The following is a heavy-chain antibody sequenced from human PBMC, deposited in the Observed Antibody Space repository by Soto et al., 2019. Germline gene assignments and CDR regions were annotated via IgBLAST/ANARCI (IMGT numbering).Heavy chain of an antibody. V-gene: IGHV4-31*03. CDR2: TYYSGTS. D-gene: IGHD5-18*01. CDR1: GGSISSGGYY. CDR3: ARGRYSKGGDFDY. J-gene: IGHJ4*02. Sequence: QVQLQESGPGLVKPSQTLSLTCTVSGGSISSGGYYWTWIRQHPGKDLEWIGGTYYSGTSYYNPSRKSRLTISADTSKNQFSLKVTSLTAAETAVYFCARGRYSKGGDFDYWGQGTLVTVSS.